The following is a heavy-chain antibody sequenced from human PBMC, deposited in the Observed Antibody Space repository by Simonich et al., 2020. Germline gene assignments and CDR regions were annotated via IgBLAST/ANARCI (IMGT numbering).Heavy chain of an antibody. CDR1: GGSISSYY. V-gene: IGHV4-59*08. Sequence: QVQLQESGPGLVKPSETLSLTCTVSGGSISSYYWSWIRQPPGKGLAWIGYIYYSRSTNYNPPLKSRVTISVDTSKNQFSLKLSSVTAADTAVYYCARLPDYWGQGTLVTVSS. J-gene: IGHJ4*02. CDR2: IYYSRST. CDR3: ARLPDY.